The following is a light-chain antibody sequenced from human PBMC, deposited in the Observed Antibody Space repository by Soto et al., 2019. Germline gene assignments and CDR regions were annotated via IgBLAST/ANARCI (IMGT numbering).Light chain of an antibody. V-gene: IGLV2-14*01. Sequence: QSALTQPASVSVSPGQSITISCTGTNSDVGGYNYVSWYQHHPGKSPKLMIYEVSNRPSGVSNRFSGSKSGNTASLTISGLQAEDEADYYCTSYTTSNTVVFGGGTKVTVL. CDR3: TSYTTSNTVV. J-gene: IGLJ2*01. CDR1: NSDVGGYNY. CDR2: EVS.